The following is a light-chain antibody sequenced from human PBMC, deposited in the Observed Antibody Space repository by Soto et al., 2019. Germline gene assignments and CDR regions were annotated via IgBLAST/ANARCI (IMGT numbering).Light chain of an antibody. Sequence: QSAVTQPSCVSGSAGQSITISCTGTSNDIGGYNYVSWYQQFPGKAPKLIIYDVTNRPSGVSFRFSGSKSGNTASLTISRLQAGDEAGYHCSSYSSTSTRRLFGAGTKVTV. CDR2: DVT. J-gene: IGLJ1*01. CDR3: SSYSSTSTRRL. CDR1: SNDIGGYNY. V-gene: IGLV2-14*03.